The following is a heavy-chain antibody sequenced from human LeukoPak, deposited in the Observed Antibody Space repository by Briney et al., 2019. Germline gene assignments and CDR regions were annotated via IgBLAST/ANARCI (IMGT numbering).Heavy chain of an antibody. CDR2: IKQDGREK. CDR3: ARDLVPYDFWSGYYPSTFDY. Sequence: GGSLRLSCAASGFTFSSYWMRWEGQAQGKGREGVANIKQDGREKYYVDSVNGRFTISRDNAKNSLYLQMNSLRAEDTAVYYCARDLVPYDFWSGYYPSTFDYWGQGTLVTVSS. CDR1: GFTFSSYW. V-gene: IGHV3-7*01. D-gene: IGHD3-3*01. J-gene: IGHJ4*02.